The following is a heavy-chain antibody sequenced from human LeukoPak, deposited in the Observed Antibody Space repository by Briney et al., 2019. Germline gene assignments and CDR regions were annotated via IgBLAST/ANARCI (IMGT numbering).Heavy chain of an antibody. CDR3: ARDRQVNYYYYGMDV. CDR1: GGSISSGSYY. V-gene: IGHV4-61*02. J-gene: IGHJ6*02. CDR2: IYTSGST. Sequence: SQTLSLTCTVSGGSISSGSYYWGWIRQPAGKGLEWIGRIYTSGSTNYNPSLKSRVTISVDTSKNQFSLKLSSVTAADTAVYYCARDRQVNYYYYGMDVWGQGTTVTVSS. D-gene: IGHD3-10*01.